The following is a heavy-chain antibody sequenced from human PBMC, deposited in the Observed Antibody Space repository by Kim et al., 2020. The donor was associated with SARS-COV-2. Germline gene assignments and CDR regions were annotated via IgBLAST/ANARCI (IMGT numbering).Heavy chain of an antibody. D-gene: IGHD3-10*01. CDR1: GFTFSSYG. V-gene: IGHV3-30*18. Sequence: GGSLRLSCAASGFTFSSYGMHWVRQAPGKGLEWVAVISYDGSNKYYADSVKGRFTISRDNSKNTLYLQMNSLRAEDTAVYYCAKERMVRGVGGYYYYGM. CDR2: ISYDGSNK. J-gene: IGHJ6*01. CDR3: AKERMVRGVGGYYYYGM.